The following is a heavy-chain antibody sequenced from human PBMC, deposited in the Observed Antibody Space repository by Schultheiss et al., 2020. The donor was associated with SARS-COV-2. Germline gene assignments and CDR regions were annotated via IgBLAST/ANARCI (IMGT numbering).Heavy chain of an antibody. Sequence: ASVKVSCKASGYTFTGYYMHWVRQAPGQGLEWMGWINPNSGGTYYADSVKGRFTISRDNSKNTLYLQMNSLRAEDTAVYYCAKDRYDSSGFNTGYYFDYWGQGTLVTVSS. CDR2: INPNSGGT. D-gene: IGHD3-22*01. CDR1: GYTFTGYY. CDR3: AKDRYDSSGFNTGYYFDY. V-gene: IGHV1-2*02. J-gene: IGHJ4*02.